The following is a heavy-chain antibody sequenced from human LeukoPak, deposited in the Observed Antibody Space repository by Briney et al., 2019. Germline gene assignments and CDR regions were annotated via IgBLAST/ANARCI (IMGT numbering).Heavy chain of an antibody. CDR2: IKQDGSEK. V-gene: IGHV3-7*01. CDR1: GFTFTNYA. Sequence: GGSLRLSCAASGFTFTNYAMNWVRQAPGKGLEWVANIKQDGSEKYYVDSVKGRFTISRDNAKNSLYLQMNSLRAEDTAVYYCAREVDAFDIWGQGTMVTVSS. J-gene: IGHJ3*02. CDR3: AREVDAFDI.